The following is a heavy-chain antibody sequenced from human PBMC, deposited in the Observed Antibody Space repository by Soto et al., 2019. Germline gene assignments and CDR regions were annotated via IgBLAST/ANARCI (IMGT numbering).Heavy chain of an antibody. CDR2: INSDGSST. Sequence: GGSLRLSCAASGFTFSSYWMHWVRQAPGKGLVWVSRINSDGSSTSYADSVKGRFTISRDNAKNTLYLQMNSLRAEDTAVYYCARAPWESGYSYPNYYYYYMDVWGKGTTVTVSS. J-gene: IGHJ6*03. CDR3: ARAPWESGYSYPNYYYYYMDV. D-gene: IGHD5-18*01. CDR1: GFTFSSYW. V-gene: IGHV3-74*01.